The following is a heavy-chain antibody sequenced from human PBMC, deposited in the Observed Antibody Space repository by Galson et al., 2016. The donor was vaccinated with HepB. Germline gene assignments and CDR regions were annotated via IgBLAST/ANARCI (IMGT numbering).Heavy chain of an antibody. V-gene: IGHV3-74*01. Sequence: SLRLSCAASGITFSRYWMHWVRQAPGKGLVWVSRINPDGGSANYADSVKGRFTISRGNAKNMLYLQMNSLRAEDTAVYFCASGYSYTYLGDYWGQGTPVTVSS. CDR1: GITFSRYW. CDR2: INPDGGSA. CDR3: ASGYSYTYLGDY. D-gene: IGHD2-15*01. J-gene: IGHJ4*02.